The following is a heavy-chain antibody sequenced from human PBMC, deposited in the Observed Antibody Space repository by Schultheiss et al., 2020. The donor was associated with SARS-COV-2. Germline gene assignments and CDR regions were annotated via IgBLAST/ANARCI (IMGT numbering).Heavy chain of an antibody. V-gene: IGHV3-30*18. CDR1: GFSFSSYW. D-gene: IGHD3-22*01. Sequence: GGSLRLSCAASGFSFSSYWMHWVRQAPGKGLEWVAVISYDGSNKYYADSVKGRFTISRDNSKNTLYLQMNSLRAEDTAVYYCAKDSVDYYDRTGGMDVWGQGTTVTVSS. CDR2: ISYDGSNK. CDR3: AKDSVDYYDRTGGMDV. J-gene: IGHJ6*02.